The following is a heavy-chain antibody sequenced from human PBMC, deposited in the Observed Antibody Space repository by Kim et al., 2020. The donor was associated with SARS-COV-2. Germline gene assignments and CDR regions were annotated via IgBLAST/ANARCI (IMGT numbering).Heavy chain of an antibody. J-gene: IGHJ3*02. CDR1: GFTFSSYA. CDR3: AKDCRASSSWCVGAFDI. V-gene: IGHV3-23*01. D-gene: IGHD6-13*01. CDR2: ISGSGGST. Sequence: GGSLRLSCAASGFTFSSYAMSWVRQAPGKGLEWVSAISGSGGSTYYADSVKGRFTISRDNSKNTLYLQMNSLRAEDTAVYYCAKDCRASSSWCVGAFDIWGQGTMVTVSS.